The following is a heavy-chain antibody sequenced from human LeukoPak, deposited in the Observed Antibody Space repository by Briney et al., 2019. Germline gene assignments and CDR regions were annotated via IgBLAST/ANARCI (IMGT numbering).Heavy chain of an antibody. J-gene: IGHJ5*02. D-gene: IGHD2-15*01. CDR3: ARVTGAHIVVVVAATRYNWFDP. CDR1: GYTFTGYY. Sequence: GASVKVSCKASGYTFTGYYLHWVRQAPGQGLEWMGWINPNSGNTNYAQKLQGRVTMTTDTSTSTAYMELRSLRSDDTAVYYCARVTGAHIVVVVAATRYNWFDPWGQGTLVTVSS. V-gene: IGHV1-18*04. CDR2: INPNSGNT.